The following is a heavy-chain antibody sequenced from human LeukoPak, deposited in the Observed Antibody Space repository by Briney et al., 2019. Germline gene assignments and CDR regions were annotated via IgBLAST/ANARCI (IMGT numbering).Heavy chain of an antibody. CDR2: MHHSGST. Sequence: SETLSLTCGVYGGSFSAYYWSWIRQPPGKGLEWIGEMHHSGSTKYNPSLKTRVSMSVDTSKNQFSLKLRSVTAADTAVYYCARDYYYMDVWGKGTTVTISS. CDR1: GGSFSAYY. CDR3: ARDYYYMDV. V-gene: IGHV4-34*01. J-gene: IGHJ6*03.